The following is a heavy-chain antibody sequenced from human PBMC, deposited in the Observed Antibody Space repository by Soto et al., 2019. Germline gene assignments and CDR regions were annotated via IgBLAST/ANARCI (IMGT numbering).Heavy chain of an antibody. Sequence: QMQLVQSGAEVKKTGSSVKVSCKASGYTFTYRYLHWVRQAPGQALEWMGWITPFNGNTNYAQKFQDRVTITRDRSMSTAYIELSSLRSEDTGMYYCASVLEGDYFDYWGQGTLVTVSS. V-gene: IGHV1-45*02. D-gene: IGHD1-1*01. J-gene: IGHJ4*02. CDR2: ITPFNGNT. CDR3: ASVLEGDYFDY. CDR1: GYTFTYRY.